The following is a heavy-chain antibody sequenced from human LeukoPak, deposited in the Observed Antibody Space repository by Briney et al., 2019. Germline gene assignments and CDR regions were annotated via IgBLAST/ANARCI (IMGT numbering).Heavy chain of an antibody. D-gene: IGHD1-26*01. Sequence: GASVKVSCKVSGYTLTELSMHWVRQAPGKGLEWMGGFDPEDGETIYAQKFQGRVTMAEDTSTDTAYMELSSLRSEDTAVYYCATILVGATGAEYFQHWGQGTLVTVSS. CDR3: ATILVGATGAEYFQH. CDR1: GYTLTELS. J-gene: IGHJ1*01. CDR2: FDPEDGET. V-gene: IGHV1-24*01.